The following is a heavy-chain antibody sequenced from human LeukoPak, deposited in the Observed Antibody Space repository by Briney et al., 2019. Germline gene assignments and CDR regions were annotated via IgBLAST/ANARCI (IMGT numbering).Heavy chain of an antibody. D-gene: IGHD2-2*01. CDR2: ISGSGGST. CDR3: AKEYCSGTSCYQVNY. V-gene: IGHV3-23*01. Sequence: GGSLRLSCAVSGFTFSSSAMSWVRQAPGKGLEWVSAISGSGGSTYYADSVKGRFTISRDNSKNTLYLQMNSLGAEDTAVYYCAKEYCSGTSCYQVNYWGQGTLVTVSS. CDR1: GFTFSSSA. J-gene: IGHJ4*02.